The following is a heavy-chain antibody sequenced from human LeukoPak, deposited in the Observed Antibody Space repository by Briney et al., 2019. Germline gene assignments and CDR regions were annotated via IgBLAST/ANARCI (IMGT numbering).Heavy chain of an antibody. CDR2: IKQDGSEK. V-gene: IGHV3-7*01. J-gene: IGHJ5*02. CDR1: GFTFSSYW. Sequence: QTGGSLRLSCAASGFTFSSYWMSWVRQAPGKGLEWVANIKQDGSEKYYVDSVKGRFTISRDNAKNSLYLQMNSLRAEDTAVYYCARHKSNIAAPRSPWFDPWGQGTLVTVSS. D-gene: IGHD6-6*01. CDR3: ARHKSNIAAPRSPWFDP.